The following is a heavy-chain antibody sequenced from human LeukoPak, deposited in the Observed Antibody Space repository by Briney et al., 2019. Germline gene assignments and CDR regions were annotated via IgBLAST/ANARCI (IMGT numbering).Heavy chain of an antibody. V-gene: IGHV1-69*13. D-gene: IGHD4-23*01. CDR2: IIPMFGTA. J-gene: IGHJ4*02. Sequence: ASVKASCKASGGAFSTHAISWVRQAPAQGLEWMGGIIPMFGTANYAQKFQGRVTITADESTSTAYMELSSLRSEDTAVYYCARGWLAETMVVTPYNYWGQGTLVTVSS. CDR1: GGAFSTHA. CDR3: ARGWLAETMVVTPYNY.